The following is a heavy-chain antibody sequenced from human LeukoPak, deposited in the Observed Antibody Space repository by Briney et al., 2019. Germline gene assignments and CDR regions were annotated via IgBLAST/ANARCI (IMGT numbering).Heavy chain of an antibody. Sequence: PSETLSLTCTVSGYSISSGYYWGWIRQPPGKGLEWIGNIYHSGNTYYNPSLKSRVTISVDTSKNQFSLKLSSVTAADTAVYYCGRPLSYYSDSSGDNAFDIWGQGTMVTVSS. CDR2: IYHSGNT. D-gene: IGHD3-22*01. CDR3: GRPLSYYSDSSGDNAFDI. V-gene: IGHV4-38-2*02. J-gene: IGHJ3*02. CDR1: GYSISSGYY.